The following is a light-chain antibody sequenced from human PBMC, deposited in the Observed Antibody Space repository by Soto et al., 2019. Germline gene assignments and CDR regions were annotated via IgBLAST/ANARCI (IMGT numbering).Light chain of an antibody. CDR1: QGINKF. J-gene: IGKJ2*01. Sequence: QLTQSPSSLSASVGDRVTITCRASQGINKFLAWYQQRPGKAPQLLVYGASTLQSGVPSRFSGSGSGTDFTLTISSLQPEDCATYYCQQLTNFRFTFGQGTKLDIK. CDR2: GAS. V-gene: IGKV1-9*01. CDR3: QQLTNFRFT.